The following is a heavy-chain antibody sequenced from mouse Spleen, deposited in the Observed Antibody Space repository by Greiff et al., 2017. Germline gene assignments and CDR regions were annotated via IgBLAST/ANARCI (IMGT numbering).Heavy chain of an antibody. V-gene: IGHV5-6-5*01. CDR2: ISSGGST. Sequence: EVKLQESGGGLVKPGGSLKLSCAASGFTFSSYAMSWVRQTPEKRLEWVASISSGGSTYYPDSVKGRFTISRDNARNILYLQMSSLRSEDTAMYYCARAYYRYDRYFDVWGAGTTVTVSS. CDR1: GFTFSSYA. J-gene: IGHJ1*01. CDR3: ARAYYRYDRYFDV. D-gene: IGHD2-14*01.